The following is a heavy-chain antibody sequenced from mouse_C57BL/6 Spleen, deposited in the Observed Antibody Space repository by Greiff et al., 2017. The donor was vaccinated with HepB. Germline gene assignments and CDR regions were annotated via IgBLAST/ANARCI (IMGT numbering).Heavy chain of an antibody. CDR3: ARDPTTGGGFAY. Sequence: EVQLVESGPGLVKPSQSLSLSCSVTGYSITSGYYWNWIRKFPGNKLEWMGYISYDGSNNYNPSLKNRISITRDTSKNQFFLKLNSVTTEDTATYYCARDPTTGGGFAYWGQGTLVTVSA. CDR1: GYSITSGYY. CDR2: ISYDGSN. J-gene: IGHJ3*01. V-gene: IGHV3-6*01. D-gene: IGHD4-1*02.